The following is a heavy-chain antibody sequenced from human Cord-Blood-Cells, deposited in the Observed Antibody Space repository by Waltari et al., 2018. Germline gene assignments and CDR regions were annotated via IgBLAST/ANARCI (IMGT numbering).Heavy chain of an antibody. CDR3: ARGHRDQDY. D-gene: IGHD2-2*01. J-gene: IGHJ4*02. V-gene: IGHV1-2*02. CDR1: GYTFTGSY. CDR2: INPNSGGT. Sequence: VKLVQSGAEAKKPGASVKVSCKAFGYTFTGSYMHWVRQAPGQGLEWMGWINPNSGGTNYAQKFQGRVTMTRDSSIITAYMELSMLRSDDTAVYYCARGHRDQDYWGQGTLVTVSS.